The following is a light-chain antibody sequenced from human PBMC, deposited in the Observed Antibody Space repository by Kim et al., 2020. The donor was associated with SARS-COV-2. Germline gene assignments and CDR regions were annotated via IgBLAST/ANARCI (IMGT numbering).Light chain of an antibody. V-gene: IGKV3D-7*01. J-gene: IGKJ2*01. CDR3: QQDYNLYT. CDR2: GAS. Sequence: PGERVTLPCRASQSVSSSYLTGYQQKPGQAPRLLIFGASTRATGIPARFSGSGSGTDFTLTISSLQPEDFAVYYCQQDYNLYTFGQGTKLEI. CDR1: QSVSSSY.